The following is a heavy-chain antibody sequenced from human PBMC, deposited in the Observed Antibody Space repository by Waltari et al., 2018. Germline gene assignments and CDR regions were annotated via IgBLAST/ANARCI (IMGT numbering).Heavy chain of an antibody. CDR1: GGSINDYF. D-gene: IGHD3-16*01. V-gene: IGHV4-59*01. CDR2: ISYSGST. CDR3: ARFRGGFTHFDY. Sequence: QVQLQESGPGLVKPSETLSLTCTVSGGSINDYFWNWLRQPPGKGLEWIGYISYSGSTNYNPSLKSRVTISVDTSKNRFSLNLSSVTAADTAVYYCARFRGGFTHFDYWGQGTLVIVSS. J-gene: IGHJ4*02.